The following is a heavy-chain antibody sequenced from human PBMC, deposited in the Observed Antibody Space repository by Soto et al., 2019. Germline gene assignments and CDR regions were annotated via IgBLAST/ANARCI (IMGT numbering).Heavy chain of an antibody. Sequence: EVQLVESGGGLVQPGGSLRLSCVVSGFTFSDHYMDWVRQAPGKGLEWVGRARNKANSYTTEYAASVKGRFTISRDDSKNSLYLQMNSLKTEDTAVYYGGLYRYGFGYWGQGTLVTVSS. CDR2: ARNKANSYTT. D-gene: IGHD5-18*01. CDR3: GLYRYGFGY. CDR1: GFTFSDHY. J-gene: IGHJ4*02. V-gene: IGHV3-72*01.